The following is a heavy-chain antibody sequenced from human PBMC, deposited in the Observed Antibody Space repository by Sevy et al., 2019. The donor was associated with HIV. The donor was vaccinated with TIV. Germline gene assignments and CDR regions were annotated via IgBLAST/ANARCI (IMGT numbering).Heavy chain of an antibody. Sequence: GESLKISCAGAGFIFSSYSMNWVRQAPGKGLEWVSSISSSSYYIYYADSVKGRLTISRDNAKNSLYLQMNSLRAEDTAVYYWAREDCSGGSCYFPPNYYYYGMDVWGQGTTVTVSS. CDR1: GFIFSSYS. J-gene: IGHJ6*02. CDR3: AREDCSGGSCYFPPNYYYYGMDV. CDR2: ISSSSYYI. D-gene: IGHD2-15*01. V-gene: IGHV3-21*01.